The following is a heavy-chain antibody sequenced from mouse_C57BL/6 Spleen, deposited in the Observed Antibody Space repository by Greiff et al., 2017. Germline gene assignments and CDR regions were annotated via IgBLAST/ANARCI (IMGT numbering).Heavy chain of an antibody. CDR3: ARTPPSYGSTGWYFDV. J-gene: IGHJ1*03. Sequence: QVQLQQPGTELVMPGASVKLSCKASGYTFTSYWMHWVKQRPGQGLEWIGEIDPSASYTNYNQKFKGKSTLTVDNSSSKAYMQLSSLTSEDSAVYYCARTPPSYGSTGWYFDVWGTGTTVTVSS. D-gene: IGHD1-1*01. V-gene: IGHV1-69*01. CDR2: IDPSASYT. CDR1: GYTFTSYW.